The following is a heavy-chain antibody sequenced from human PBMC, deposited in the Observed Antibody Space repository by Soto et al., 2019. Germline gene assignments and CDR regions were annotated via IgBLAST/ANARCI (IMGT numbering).Heavy chain of an antibody. V-gene: IGHV3-33*01. Sequence: GGSLRLSCAASGFTFSSYGMHWVRQAPGKGLEWVAVIWYDGSNKYYADSVKGRFTISRDNPKNTLYLQMNSLRAEDTAVYYCARGSHTVTPAYYFDYWGQGTLVTVSS. CDR3: ARGSHTVTPAYYFDY. J-gene: IGHJ4*02. D-gene: IGHD4-4*01. CDR2: IWYDGSNK. CDR1: GFTFSSYG.